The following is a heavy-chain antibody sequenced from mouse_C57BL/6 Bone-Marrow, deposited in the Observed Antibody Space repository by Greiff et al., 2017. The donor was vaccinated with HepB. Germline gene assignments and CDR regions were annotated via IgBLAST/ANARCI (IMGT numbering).Heavy chain of an antibody. CDR3: GSGPITTVVDD. V-gene: IGHV1-72*01. CDR2: IEPNSGGT. Sequence: VQLQQPGAELVKPGASVKLSCTASGYTFTSYWMHWVKQRPGRGLEWIGRIEPNSGGTKYNEKFKSKATLTVDTPSSTAYMQLSSLTSEDSAVYDCGSGPITTVVDDWGQGTTLTVSS. J-gene: IGHJ2*01. D-gene: IGHD1-1*01. CDR1: GYTFTSYW.